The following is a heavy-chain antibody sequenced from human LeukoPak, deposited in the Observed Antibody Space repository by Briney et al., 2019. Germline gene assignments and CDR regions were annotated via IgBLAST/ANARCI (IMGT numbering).Heavy chain of an antibody. CDR3: ASRAHFWSGPGG. D-gene: IGHD3-3*02. J-gene: IGHJ4*02. V-gene: IGHV3-48*01. CDR2: ISSSSTI. CDR1: GFTFSSYS. Sequence: PGGSLRLSCAASGFTFSSYSMNWVRQAPGKGLEWVSYISSSSTIYYADSVKGRFTISRDNAKNSLYLQMNSLRAEDTAVYYCASRAHFWSGPGGWGQGTLVTVPS.